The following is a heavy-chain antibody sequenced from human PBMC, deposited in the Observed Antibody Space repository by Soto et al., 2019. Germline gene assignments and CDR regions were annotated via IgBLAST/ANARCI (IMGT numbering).Heavy chain of an antibody. CDR2: IWYDGSNK. CDR3: VRWGNWKVPDH. V-gene: IGHV3-33*01. J-gene: IGHJ4*02. CDR1: GFTFSSHG. D-gene: IGHD1-1*01. Sequence: GGSLSLSCATSGFTFSSHGMHWVRQAPGKGPEWVAVIWYDGSNKYYADSVRGRFTISRDNAKSTLYLEMNSLRVEDTAVYHCVRWGNWKVPDHWGQGTLVTVSS.